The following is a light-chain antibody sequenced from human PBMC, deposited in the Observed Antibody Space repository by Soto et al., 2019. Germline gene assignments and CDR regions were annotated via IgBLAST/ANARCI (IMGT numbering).Light chain of an antibody. CDR3: QQYGSSLLT. J-gene: IGKJ4*01. CDR1: QSVIRSY. CDR2: SAS. Sequence: EIVLTQSPGTLSSSPGERATLSCRASQSVIRSYLAWYQQKPGQAPRLLIYSASSRATRIPDRFPGSGSGTEFTLTISTLEPEDSAVYYCQQYGSSLLTFGGGTKVEIK. V-gene: IGKV3-20*01.